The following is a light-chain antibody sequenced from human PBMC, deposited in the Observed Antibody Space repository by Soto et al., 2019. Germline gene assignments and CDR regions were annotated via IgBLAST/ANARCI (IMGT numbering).Light chain of an antibody. CDR1: KSVSTG. J-gene: IGKJ1*01. CDR2: GAS. V-gene: IGKV3-15*01. CDR3: QQDNLWPPET. Sequence: EIVMTQSPATLSVSLGGRATLSCRASKSVSTGLAWYQQRPGQAPRLLIFGASTRATGIPARFTGSGYGTEFILTISSLQSVDSAVYYSQQDNLWPPETCGQGTKL.